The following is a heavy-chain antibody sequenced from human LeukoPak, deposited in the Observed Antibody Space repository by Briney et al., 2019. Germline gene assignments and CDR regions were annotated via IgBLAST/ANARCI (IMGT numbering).Heavy chain of an antibody. CDR1: GGSISSGSYY. D-gene: IGHD4-11*01. V-gene: IGHV4-61*02. Sequence: PSETLSLTCTVSGGSISSGSYYWSWIRQPAGKGLEWIGRIYTSGSTNYNPSLKSRVTISVDTSKNQFSLKLSSVTAADTAVYYCARGLQSWFDPWGQGTLVTVSS. CDR3: ARGLQSWFDP. CDR2: IYTSGST. J-gene: IGHJ5*02.